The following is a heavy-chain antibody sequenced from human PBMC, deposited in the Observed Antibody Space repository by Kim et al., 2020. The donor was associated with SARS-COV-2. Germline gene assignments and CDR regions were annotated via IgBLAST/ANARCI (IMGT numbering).Heavy chain of an antibody. V-gene: IGHV1-46*01. CDR2: T. D-gene: IGHD2-21*02. CDR3: ARESQGLSDY. J-gene: IGHJ4*02. Sequence: TVYAQKFQGRVTMPRDTSTSTVYMELSSLRSEDTAVFYCARESQGLSDYWGQGTLVTVSS.